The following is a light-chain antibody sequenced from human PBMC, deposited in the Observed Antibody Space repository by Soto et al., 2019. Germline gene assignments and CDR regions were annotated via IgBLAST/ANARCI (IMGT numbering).Light chain of an antibody. CDR1: SPNIGGNY. CDR2: NNN. J-gene: IGLJ1*01. CDR3: AAWDNSFSGSLV. Sequence: QSVLTQPPSASGTPGQRVTISCSGSSPNIGGNYVYWYQHLPGTAPRLLIYNNNQRPSGVPDRFSGSKSGPSASLAINGLRSEDEADYYCAAWDNSFSGSLVFGTGTKATVL. V-gene: IGLV1-47*02.